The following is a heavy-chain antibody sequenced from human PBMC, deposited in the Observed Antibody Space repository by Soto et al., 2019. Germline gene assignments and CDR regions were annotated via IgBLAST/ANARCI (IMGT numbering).Heavy chain of an antibody. J-gene: IGHJ4*02. CDR1: GCSISSSSYY. CDR3: ARLKESFYPYYFDY. CDR2: IYYSGST. V-gene: IGHV4-39*07. Sequence: SETLSLTCTVSGCSISSSSYYWCWILQPPGKGLEWIGSIYYSGSTYYNPSLKSRVTISIDTSKNQFSLKLSSVTAADTAVYYCARLKESFYPYYFDYWGQGTLVTVSS. D-gene: IGHD3-3*01.